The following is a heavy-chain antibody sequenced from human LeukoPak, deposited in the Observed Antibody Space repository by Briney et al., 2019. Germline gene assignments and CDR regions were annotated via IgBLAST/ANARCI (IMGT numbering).Heavy chain of an antibody. Sequence: GGSLRLSCAASGFTSSSYALNWVRQAPGKGLEWVATVSGSGDRMYHADSVKGRFAISRDNSKNTIYLQMNSLRAEDTAVYYCARRGDGYGGMTARYFQHWGQGTLVTVSS. CDR1: GFTSSSYA. V-gene: IGHV3-23*01. CDR2: VSGSGDRM. J-gene: IGHJ1*01. CDR3: ARRGDGYGGMTARYFQH. D-gene: IGHD4-23*01.